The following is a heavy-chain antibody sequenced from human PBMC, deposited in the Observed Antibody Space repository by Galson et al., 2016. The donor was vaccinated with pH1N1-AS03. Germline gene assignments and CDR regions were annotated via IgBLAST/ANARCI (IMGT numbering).Heavy chain of an antibody. D-gene: IGHD3-22*01. J-gene: IGHJ6*02. CDR2: ISASGGST. Sequence: SLRLSCAASGFTFSSYAMSWVRQAPGKGLEWVSTISASGGSTFYADSVTGRFTISRDNFKNTLSLQMNSLRVDDTALYYCVKDMRGVANSAYGMDVWGQGTTVTVSS. V-gene: IGHV3-23*01. CDR3: VKDMRGVANSAYGMDV. CDR1: GFTFSSYA.